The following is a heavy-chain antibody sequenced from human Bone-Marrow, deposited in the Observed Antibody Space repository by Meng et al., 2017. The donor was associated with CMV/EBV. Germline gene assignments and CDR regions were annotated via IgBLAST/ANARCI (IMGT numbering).Heavy chain of an antibody. CDR3: ARGGSNSLIDY. CDR2: IGTTDDT. J-gene: IGHJ4*02. Sequence: GEPLKISCAASGFTFNTYDMHWVRQTTGEGLEWVSAIGTTDDTYYPASVKGRFTISRDNAKNSLYLQMNSLRAGDTAVYYCARGGSNSLIDYWGQGTLVTVSS. V-gene: IGHV3-13*01. D-gene: IGHD6-13*01. CDR1: GFTFNTYD.